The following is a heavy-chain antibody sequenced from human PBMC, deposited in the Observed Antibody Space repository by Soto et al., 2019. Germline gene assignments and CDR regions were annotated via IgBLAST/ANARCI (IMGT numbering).Heavy chain of an antibody. V-gene: IGHV1-69*02. CDR1: GGTFSSYT. CDR2: IIPILGIA. CDR3: ARGYGDYSNYGMDV. Sequence: QVQLVQSGAEVKKPGSSVKVSCKASGGTFSSYTISWVRQAPGQGLEWMGRIIPILGIANYAQKFQGRVTITADKSTSTAYMELSSLRSEDTAVYYCARGYGDYSNYGMDVWGQGTKVTVSS. J-gene: IGHJ6*02. D-gene: IGHD4-17*01.